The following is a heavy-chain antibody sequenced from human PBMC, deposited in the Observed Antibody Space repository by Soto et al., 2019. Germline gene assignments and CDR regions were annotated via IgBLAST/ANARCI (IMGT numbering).Heavy chain of an antibody. V-gene: IGHV1-18*01. CDR2: ISAYNGNT. CDR3: AREGYSSSWLPYYYYMDV. Sequence: SCKASGYTFTSYGISWVRQAPGQGLEWMGWISAYNGNTNYAQKLQGRVTMTTDTSTSTAYMELRSLRSDDTAVYYCAREGYSSSWLPYYYYMDVWGKGTTVTVSS. J-gene: IGHJ6*03. D-gene: IGHD6-13*01. CDR1: GYTFTSYG.